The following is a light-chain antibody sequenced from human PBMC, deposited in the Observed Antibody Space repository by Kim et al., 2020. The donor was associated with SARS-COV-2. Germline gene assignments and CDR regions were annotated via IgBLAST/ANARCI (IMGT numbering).Light chain of an antibody. V-gene: IGLV2-18*02. CDR3: SSYTSTSTVV. CDR1: SRDVGSYNR. CDR2: EVS. Sequence: LSVTISCTGTSRDVGSYNRVSWYQQPPGTAPKLMIYEVSNRPSGVPDRFSGSKSGNTASLTISGLQAKDEADYYCSSYTSTSTVVFGGGTQLTVL. J-gene: IGLJ2*01.